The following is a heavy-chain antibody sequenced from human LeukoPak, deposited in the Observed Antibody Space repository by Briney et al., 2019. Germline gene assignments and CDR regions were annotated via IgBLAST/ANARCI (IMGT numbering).Heavy chain of an antibody. CDR3: ARGDYADFDY. CDR2: ISSISSTI. Sequence: GGSLRLSCTASGFTFSRYSMHWVRQAPGKGLEWVSYISSISSTIYYADSVKGRFTISRDNAKNSLYLQMNSLRGDDTAVYYCARGDYADFDYRGQGTLVTVSS. J-gene: IGHJ4*02. CDR1: GFTFSRYS. V-gene: IGHV3-48*01. D-gene: IGHD4-17*01.